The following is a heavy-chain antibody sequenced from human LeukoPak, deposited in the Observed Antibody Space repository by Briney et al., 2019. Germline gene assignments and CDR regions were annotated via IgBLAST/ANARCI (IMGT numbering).Heavy chain of an antibody. D-gene: IGHD3-10*01. CDR1: GGSISSGGYY. J-gene: IGHJ4*02. CDR2: IYNSEST. CDR3: ARDPPSFGSGTYYTI. V-gene: IGHV4-31*03. Sequence: SEALSLTCTVSGGSISSGGYYWSWIRQHPGKGLEWIGYIYNSESTYYNPSLKSRVVISVDTSKSQFSLRLSSVTAADTAVYYCARDPPSFGSGTYYTIWGQGTLVTVSS.